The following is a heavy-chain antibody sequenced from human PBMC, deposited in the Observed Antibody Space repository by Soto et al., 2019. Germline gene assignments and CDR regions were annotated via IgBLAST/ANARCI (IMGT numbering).Heavy chain of an antibody. V-gene: IGHV3-21*01. CDR2: ITSGSPYI. CDR3: AGGGGTALTTRENWFDP. Sequence: EVQLVESGGGLVKPGGSLRLSCAASGFTFSYYGMNWVRQAPGKGLEWVSSITSGSPYIYYADSVKGRFTISRDSAQNSLVLQMNGPKADDTGVFYRAGGGGTALTTRENWFDPWGQGTLVTVSS. J-gene: IGHJ5*02. CDR1: GFTFSYYG. D-gene: IGHD4-17*01.